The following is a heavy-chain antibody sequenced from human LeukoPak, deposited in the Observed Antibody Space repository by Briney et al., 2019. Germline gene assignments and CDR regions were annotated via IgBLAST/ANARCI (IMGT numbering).Heavy chain of an antibody. V-gene: IGHV1-8*01. CDR2: MNPNSGNT. J-gene: IGHJ5*01. Sequence: GASQKVSCKASEYTFTSYDINWVRQATGQRLEWMGWMNPNSGNTGYAQRFQCRVTMIRNTSISTAYMELSSLRSEDTAVYYCARGRLSGNYYWFDSWGQGTLVTVSS. CDR3: ARGRLSGNYYWFDS. CDR1: EYTFTSYD. D-gene: IGHD1-26*01.